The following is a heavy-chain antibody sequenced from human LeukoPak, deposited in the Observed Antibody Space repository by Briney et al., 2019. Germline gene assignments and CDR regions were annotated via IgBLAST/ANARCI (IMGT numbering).Heavy chain of an antibody. D-gene: IGHD1-26*01. CDR2: ISSSSSTI. J-gene: IGHJ4*02. V-gene: IGHV3-48*01. CDR1: GFTFSSYS. CDR3: ARDVRWELQKGIDY. Sequence: GGSLRLSCAASGFTFSSYSMNWVRQAPGKGLEWVSYISSSSSTIYYADSVKGRFTISRDNAKNSLYLQMNSLRAEDTAVYYCARDVRWELQKGIDYWGQGTLVTVSS.